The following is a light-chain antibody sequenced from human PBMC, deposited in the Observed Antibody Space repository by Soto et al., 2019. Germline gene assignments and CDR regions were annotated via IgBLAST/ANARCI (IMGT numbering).Light chain of an antibody. CDR3: SSYTTTRTLV. V-gene: IGLV2-14*01. CDR1: SSDLGSYNY. J-gene: IGLJ2*01. Sequence: QSALTQPASVSGSPGQSITISCTGTSSDLGSYNYVSWYQQHPGKAPKLMIYEVSNRPSGISNRFSGSKSGNTASLTISGLQAEDEADYYCSSYTTTRTLVFGGGTQLTVL. CDR2: EVS.